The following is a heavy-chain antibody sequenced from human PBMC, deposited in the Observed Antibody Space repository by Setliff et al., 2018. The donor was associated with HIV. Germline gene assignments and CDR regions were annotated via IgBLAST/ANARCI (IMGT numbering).Heavy chain of an antibody. CDR2: ISPNFGHT. CDR1: GYTFTTYG. D-gene: IGHD6-19*01. V-gene: IGHV1-18*01. Sequence: ASVKVSCKASGYTFTTYGISWVRQAPGHRLEWMGWISPNFGHTNYAQNFLGRVTMTIDTSTSRAYMELRSLRSDDTAMYFCARLGSGWSDSYYYAMDIWGQGTTVTVSS. CDR3: ARLGSGWSDSYYYAMDI. J-gene: IGHJ6*02.